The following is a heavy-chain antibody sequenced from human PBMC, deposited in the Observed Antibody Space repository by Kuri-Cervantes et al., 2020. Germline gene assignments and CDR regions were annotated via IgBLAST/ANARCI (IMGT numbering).Heavy chain of an antibody. CDR1: GGSISSGGYY. V-gene: IGHV3-48*02. CDR3: ARGGEWAYYYYYGMDV. CDR2: ISSSSSTI. J-gene: IGHJ6*02. Sequence: ETLSLTCTVSGGSISSGGYYWSWVRQAPGKGLEWVSYISSSSSTIYYADSVKGRFTISRDNAKSSLYLQMNSLRDEDTAVYYCARGGEWAYYYYYGMDVWGQGTTVTVSS. D-gene: IGHD3-16*01.